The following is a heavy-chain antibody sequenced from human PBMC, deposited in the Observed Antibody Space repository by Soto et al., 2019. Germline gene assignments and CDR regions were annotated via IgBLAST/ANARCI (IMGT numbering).Heavy chain of an antibody. CDR1: GFTFSSYS. CDR2: ISSSTSYM. V-gene: IGHV3-21*01. D-gene: IGHD1-26*01. J-gene: IGHJ4*02. CDR3: ARFRRDGYYLNY. Sequence: EVQLVESGGGLVKPGGSLRLSCAASGFTFSSYSMNWVRQAPGKGLEWVSSISSSTSYMYYADSVKGRFTISRDNARNSLYLQMNSLRAEDTAVYYCARFRRDGYYLNYWGQGTLVTVSS.